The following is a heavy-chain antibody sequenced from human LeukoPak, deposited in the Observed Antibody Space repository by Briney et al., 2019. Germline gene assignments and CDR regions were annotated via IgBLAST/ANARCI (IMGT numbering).Heavy chain of an antibody. V-gene: IGHV3-23*01. CDR2: FSDIG. CDR3: AKRLDSFAFDI. J-gene: IGHJ3*02. Sequence: GGSLRLSCEASGFTFSSSFMSWVRPAPGRGLEWVSSFSDIGYYADSVKGRFTISRDNAKNTLYLQMDSLRAEDTAVYYCAKRLDSFAFDIRGQGTMVTVSS. D-gene: IGHD2-21*01. CDR1: GFTFSSSF.